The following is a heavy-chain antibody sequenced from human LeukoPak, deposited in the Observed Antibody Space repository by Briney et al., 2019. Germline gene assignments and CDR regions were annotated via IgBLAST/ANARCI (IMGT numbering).Heavy chain of an antibody. V-gene: IGHV3-7*01. CDR2: IKEDGSDK. Sequence: GGSLRLSCAASGVTFPKYWMTWVRQAPGKGLEWVANIKEDGSDKYYVDSVKGRFTISRDNAKNSLYLQMNSLRDEDTAVYYCARCGYCSSTSSFYGMDVWGQGTTVTVSS. J-gene: IGHJ6*02. D-gene: IGHD2-2*01. CDR1: GVTFPKYW. CDR3: ARCGYCSSTSSFYGMDV.